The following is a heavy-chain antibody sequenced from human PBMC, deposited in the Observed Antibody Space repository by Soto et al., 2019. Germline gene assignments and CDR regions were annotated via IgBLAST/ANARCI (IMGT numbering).Heavy chain of an antibody. Sequence: PGGSLRLSCAASGFTFSSYWMHWVRQAPGKGLVWVSRITYDGSSTNYADSVKGRFTISRDNSKNTLYLQMNSLRAEDTAVYYCAKDRRWLVHWFDPWGQGTLVTVSS. V-gene: IGHV3-74*01. D-gene: IGHD6-19*01. CDR1: GFTFSSYW. CDR3: AKDRRWLVHWFDP. CDR2: ITYDGSST. J-gene: IGHJ5*02.